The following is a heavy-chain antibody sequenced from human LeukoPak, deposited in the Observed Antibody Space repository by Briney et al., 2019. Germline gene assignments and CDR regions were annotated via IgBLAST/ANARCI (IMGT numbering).Heavy chain of an antibody. V-gene: IGHV1-2*02. J-gene: IGHJ3*02. CDR2: INPNSGGT. CDR1: ANTFTGYH. Sequence: ASVKVSCKASANTFTGYHMHWVRQAPGQGLEWMGWINPNSGGTNYAQKFQGRVTMTRDTSITTAYMELSRLRSDDTAVYYCARDGLRAFDIWGPGTTVTVSS. CDR3: ARDGLRAFDI. D-gene: IGHD3-10*01.